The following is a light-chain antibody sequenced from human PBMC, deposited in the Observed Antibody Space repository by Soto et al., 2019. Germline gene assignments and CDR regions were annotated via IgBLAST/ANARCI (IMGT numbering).Light chain of an antibody. CDR2: LAS. Sequence: EIVLTQSPATLASFPGDRVALSGRASQAVNTRLAWYQHKPGQAPRLLIYLASNRAAGVPARFSGSGSGTDFTLTISKVEPEDFAVYYCHQRQSWPRTFGQGTKVDIK. V-gene: IGKV3-11*01. CDR1: QAVNTR. J-gene: IGKJ1*01. CDR3: HQRQSWPRT.